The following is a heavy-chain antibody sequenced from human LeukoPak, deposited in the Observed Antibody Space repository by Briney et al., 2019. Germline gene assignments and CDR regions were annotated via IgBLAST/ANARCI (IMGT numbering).Heavy chain of an antibody. D-gene: IGHD2-8*02. CDR1: GGSISSYY. CDR2: IYYSGST. CDR3: ARDPGGYYYDY. J-gene: IGHJ4*02. Sequence: SETLSLTCTVSGGSISSYYWSWIRQPPGKGLEWIGYIYYSGSTNYNPSLKSRVTISVDTSKNQFSLKLSSVTAADTAVYYCARDPGGYYYDYWGQGTLVTVSS. V-gene: IGHV4-59*01.